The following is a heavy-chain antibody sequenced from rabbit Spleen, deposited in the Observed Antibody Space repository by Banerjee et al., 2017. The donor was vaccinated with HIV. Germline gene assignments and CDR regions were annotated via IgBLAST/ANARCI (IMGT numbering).Heavy chain of an antibody. J-gene: IGHJ4*01. Sequence: QEQLEESGGGLVKPGGSLALTCKASGFDFSTYGVSWVRQAPGKGLEWIGYIDPVFSSTHYASWVNGRFTISSHNAQNTLYLQLNSLTAADTATYFCVRDQARMLDLWGPGTLVTVS. CDR1: GFDFSTYG. CDR3: VRDQARMLDL. CDR2: IDPVFSST. V-gene: IGHV1S47*01.